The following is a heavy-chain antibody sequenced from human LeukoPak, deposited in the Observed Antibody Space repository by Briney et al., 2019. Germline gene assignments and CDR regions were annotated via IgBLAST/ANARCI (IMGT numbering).Heavy chain of an antibody. V-gene: IGHV3-74*01. Sequence: HPGGSLRLSCAASGFTFSNYWMHWVRHAPGKGLVWVSRINSDGSSTIYADSVKGRFTISRDNAKNTLYLQMNSLRAEDTAVYYCARVASGSYFGYYYYYMDGWSRGTTVSVSS. D-gene: IGHD1-26*01. J-gene: IGHJ6*03. CDR1: GFTFSNYW. CDR3: ARVASGSYFGYYYYYMDG. CDR2: INSDGSST.